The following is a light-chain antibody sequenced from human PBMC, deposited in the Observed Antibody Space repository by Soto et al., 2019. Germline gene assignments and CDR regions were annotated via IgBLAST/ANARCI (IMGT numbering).Light chain of an antibody. CDR3: LQHKTYPWT. CDR1: QGVGND. V-gene: IGKV1-17*01. CDR2: SAS. Sequence: DIQMTQSPSSLSASVGDRVTITCRASQGVGNDLNWYQEKPGKAPKRLIYSASSLQSGVPSRFSGSGSGTEFTLTISSLQPEDIATYYCLQHKTYPWTFGQGTKVEIK. J-gene: IGKJ1*01.